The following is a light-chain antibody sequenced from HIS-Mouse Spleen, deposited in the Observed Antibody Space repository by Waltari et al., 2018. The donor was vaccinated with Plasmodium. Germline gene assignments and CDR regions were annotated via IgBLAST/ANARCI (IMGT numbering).Light chain of an antibody. J-gene: IGLJ2*01. CDR1: SSDVGGYHY. Sequence: QSALTQPPSASGSPGQSVTISCTGTSSDVGGYHYVSSYQQHPGKAPKLMIYAFSKRPSGVPDRFSGSKSGNTASLTVSGLQAEDEADYYCSSYAGSNNLVFGGGTKLTVL. CDR3: SSYAGSNNLV. V-gene: IGLV2-8*01. CDR2: AFS.